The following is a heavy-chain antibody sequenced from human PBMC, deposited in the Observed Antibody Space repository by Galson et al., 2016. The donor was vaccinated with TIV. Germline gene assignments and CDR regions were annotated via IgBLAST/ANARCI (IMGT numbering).Heavy chain of an antibody. CDR2: MSYDGSDK. Sequence: SLRLSCAASGFTFGSYALHWVRQAPGKGLEWVAVMSYDGSDKYYADSVKGRFTISRDNSKNTLYLQMNSLRPEDTAVYYCARDLLYYGVFDHWGQGTLVTASS. V-gene: IGHV3-30*04. J-gene: IGHJ4*02. D-gene: IGHD3-22*01. CDR1: GFTFGSYA. CDR3: ARDLLYYGVFDH.